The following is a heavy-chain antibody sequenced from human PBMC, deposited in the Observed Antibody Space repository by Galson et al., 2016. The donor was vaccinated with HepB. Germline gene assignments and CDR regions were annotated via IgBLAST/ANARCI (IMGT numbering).Heavy chain of an antibody. Sequence: PALVKPTQTLTLTCTLSGFSVTTSGVGVAWFRRPPGKPLEWLALIYWNDDRRYSPSLKTRLTITKDTSRNQVLLTMTNVDPVATAPYYCARSTLPTQFDFWGQGTLVTVSA. CDR2: IYWNDDR. D-gene: IGHD3/OR15-3a*01. J-gene: IGHJ4*02. CDR3: ARSTLPTQFDF. CDR1: GFSVTTSGVG. V-gene: IGHV2-5*01.